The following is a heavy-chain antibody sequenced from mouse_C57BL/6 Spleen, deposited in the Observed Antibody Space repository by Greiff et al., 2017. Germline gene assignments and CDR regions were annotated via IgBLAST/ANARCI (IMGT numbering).Heavy chain of an antibody. J-gene: IGHJ4*01. CDR2: INPYNGDT. D-gene: IGHD2-5*01. CDR3: ARGDYYSNYAYAMDY. CDR1: GYSFTGYF. Sequence: VQLQQSGPELVKPGASVKISCKASGYSFTGYFMNWVMQSHGKSLEWIGRINPYNGDTFYNQKFKGKATLTVDKSSSTAHMELRSLTSEDSAVYYCARGDYYSNYAYAMDYWGQGTSVTVSS. V-gene: IGHV1-20*01.